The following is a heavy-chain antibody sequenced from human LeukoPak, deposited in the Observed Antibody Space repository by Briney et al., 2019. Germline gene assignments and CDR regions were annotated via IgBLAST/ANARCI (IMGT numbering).Heavy chain of an antibody. CDR2: INHSGST. Sequence: SETLSLTCAVYGGSFSGYYWSWIRQPPGKGLEWIGEINHSGSTNYNPSLKSRVTISVDTSKNQFSLKLSSVTAADTAVYYCARGAKGYSSSWYRYWGQGTLVTVSP. CDR1: GGSFSGYY. V-gene: IGHV4-34*01. J-gene: IGHJ4*02. CDR3: ARGAKGYSSSWYRY. D-gene: IGHD6-13*01.